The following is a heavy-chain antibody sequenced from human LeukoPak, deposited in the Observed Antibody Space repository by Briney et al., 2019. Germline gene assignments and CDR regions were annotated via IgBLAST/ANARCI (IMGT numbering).Heavy chain of an antibody. V-gene: IGHV1-69*04. CDR1: GGTSNNYA. D-gene: IGHD5-24*01. CDR2: IIPIASIL. Sequence: GASVKVSCKANGGTSNNYAVSWVRQAPGQGLEWMGRIIPIASILNYAQTFEGRVTITADESTSAVYMDLKNLTSEDTAVYYCATGRDGYNWGDAYDTWGQGTLVTVS. CDR3: ATGRDGYNWGDAYDT. J-gene: IGHJ3*02.